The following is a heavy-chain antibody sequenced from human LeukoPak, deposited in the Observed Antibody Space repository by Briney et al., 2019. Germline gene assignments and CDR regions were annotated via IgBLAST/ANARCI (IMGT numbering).Heavy chain of an antibody. Sequence: GESLKISCKGSGYSFTSYWIGWVRQMPGKGLEWMGIIYPGDSDTRYSPSFQGQVTISADKSISTAYLQWSSLKASDTAMHYCARQVGWYRPSGWFDPWGQGTLVTVSS. CDR3: ARQVGWYRPSGWFDP. J-gene: IGHJ5*02. V-gene: IGHV5-51*01. CDR2: IYPGDSDT. D-gene: IGHD2-15*01. CDR1: GYSFTSYW.